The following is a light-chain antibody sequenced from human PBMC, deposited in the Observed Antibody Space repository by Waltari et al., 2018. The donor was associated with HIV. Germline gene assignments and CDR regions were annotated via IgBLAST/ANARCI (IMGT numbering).Light chain of an antibody. CDR1: QSVSNN. CDR3: QQYKKWPPGRT. CDR2: GAS. J-gene: IGKJ1*01. Sequence: EIVMTQSPATLSVSPGERATLSCRDSQSVSNNLAWYQQTPGQSPRLLNYGASTRATGIPARLSGTGSGPEFTLTISSLQSEDFAVYYCQQYKKWPPGRTFGQGTKVEIK. V-gene: IGKV3-15*01.